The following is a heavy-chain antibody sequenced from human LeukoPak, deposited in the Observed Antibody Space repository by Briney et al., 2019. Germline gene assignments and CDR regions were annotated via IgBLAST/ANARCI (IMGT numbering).Heavy chain of an antibody. D-gene: IGHD3-10*01. V-gene: IGHV3-30*02. Sequence: PWGSLRLSCAASGFTFSSYGMHWVRQAPGKGLEWVAFIRYDGSNKYYADSVKGRFTISRDNSKNTLYLQMNSLRAEDTAVYYCAKAKDYYGSGSYPRGSFDYWGQGTLVTVSS. CDR3: AKAKDYYGSGSYPRGSFDY. CDR1: GFTFSSYG. J-gene: IGHJ4*02. CDR2: IRYDGSNK.